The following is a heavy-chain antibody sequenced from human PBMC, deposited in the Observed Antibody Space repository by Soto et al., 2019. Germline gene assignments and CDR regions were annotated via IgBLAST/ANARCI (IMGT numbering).Heavy chain of an antibody. CDR1: GFSLSNARMG. Sequence: SGPTLVNPTETLTLTCTVSGFSLSNARMGVSWIRQPPGRALEWLAHIFSNDEKSYSTSLKSRLTISKDTSKSQVVLTMTNMDPVDTATYYCARIPRGPIFGVVNWYYYYMDVWGKGTTVTVSS. CDR3: ARIPRGPIFGVVNWYYYYMDV. J-gene: IGHJ6*03. V-gene: IGHV2-26*01. D-gene: IGHD3-3*01. CDR2: IFSNDEK.